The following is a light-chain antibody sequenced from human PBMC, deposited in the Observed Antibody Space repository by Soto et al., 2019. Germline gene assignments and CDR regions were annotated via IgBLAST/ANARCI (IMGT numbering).Light chain of an antibody. V-gene: IGLV2-14*01. CDR3: SSYTSSSTLVV. CDR2: DVS. J-gene: IGLJ2*01. CDR1: SSDVGGYNY. Sequence: QSALTQPASVSGSPGQSITISCTGTSSDVGGYNYVSWYQQHPGKAPKLMIYDVSNLPSGVSNRFSGYKSGNTASLTISGLQAEDEADYYCSSYTSSSTLVVFGGGTKLTVL.